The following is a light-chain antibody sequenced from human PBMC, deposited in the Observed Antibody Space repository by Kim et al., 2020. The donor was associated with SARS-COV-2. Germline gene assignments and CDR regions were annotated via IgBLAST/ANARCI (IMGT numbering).Light chain of an antibody. CDR3: QQYATSPLT. V-gene: IGKV3-20*01. CDR1: QSVSSNY. CDR2: GAS. Sequence: PGERATLSCRASQSVSSNYLAWYQQKPGQAPRLLIYGASFRITGIPDRFTGSGSGTDFTLTIIRLEPEDFAVYFCQQYATSPLTFGGGTKV. J-gene: IGKJ4*01.